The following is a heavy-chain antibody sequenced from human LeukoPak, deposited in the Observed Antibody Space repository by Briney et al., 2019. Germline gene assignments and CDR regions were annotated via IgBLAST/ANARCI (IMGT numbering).Heavy chain of an antibody. CDR2: INPNSGGT. CDR1: RYTFTDYY. J-gene: IGHJ5*02. V-gene: IGHV1-2*02. D-gene: IGHD5-18*01. CDR3: ARDIVMVTYWFDP. Sequence: GASVKVSCKASRYTFTDYYMHWVRQAPGQGLEWMGWINPNSGGTNYAQKFQGRVTMTRDTFISTAYMELSRLRSDDTAVYYCARDIVMVTYWFDPWGQGTLVTVSS.